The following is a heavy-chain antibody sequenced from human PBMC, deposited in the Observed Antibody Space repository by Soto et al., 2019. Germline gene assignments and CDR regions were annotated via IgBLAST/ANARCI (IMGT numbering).Heavy chain of an antibody. D-gene: IGHD4-17*01. CDR2: IIPIFGTA. CDR1: GGTFSSYA. Sequence: QVQLVQSGAEVKKPGSSVKVSCKASGGTFSSYAISWVRQAPGQGLEWMGGIIPIFGTANYAQKFQGRVTITADEYTSTAYMELSRLKSEDTAVYYCARDGAYGDHVGYFQHWGQGTLVTVSS. CDR3: ARDGAYGDHVGYFQH. J-gene: IGHJ1*01. V-gene: IGHV1-69*12.